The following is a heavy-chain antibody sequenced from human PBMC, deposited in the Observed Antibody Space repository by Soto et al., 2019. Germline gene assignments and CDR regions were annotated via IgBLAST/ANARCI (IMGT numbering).Heavy chain of an antibody. CDR3: ARVARYCSSTSCYNWFDP. J-gene: IGHJ5*02. D-gene: IGHD2-2*01. CDR1: GGSISSYY. CDR2: IYYSGST. Sequence: PSETLSLTCTVSGGSISSYYWSWIRQPPGKGLEWIGYIYYSGSTNYNPSLKSRVTISVDTFKNQFSLKLSSVTAADTAVYYCARVARYCSSTSCYNWFDPWGQGTLVTVSS. V-gene: IGHV4-59*01.